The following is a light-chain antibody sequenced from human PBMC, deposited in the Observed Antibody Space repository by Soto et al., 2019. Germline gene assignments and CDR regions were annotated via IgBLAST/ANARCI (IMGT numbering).Light chain of an antibody. V-gene: IGKV3-20*01. J-gene: IGKJ1*01. CDR3: QQYGSLSWT. CDR1: QSVSRNY. CDR2: GAS. Sequence: DIALTQSPGTLSLSPGERATLSCRASQSVSRNYLAWYQQKPGQAPRLLIYGASTRATGVPDRFSGRGSGKDFTLTISRLEPEDFAVYHCQQYGSLSWTFGQGTKVDIK.